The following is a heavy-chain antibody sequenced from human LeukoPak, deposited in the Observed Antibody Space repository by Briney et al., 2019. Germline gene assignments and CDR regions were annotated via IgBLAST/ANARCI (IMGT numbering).Heavy chain of an antibody. CDR3: AASVDTAISHFYYAMDV. V-gene: IGHV1-58*02. J-gene: IGHJ6*02. Sequence: SVKVSCKASGFTFTTSAIQWVRQARGQRLEWIGWIVVGSGNTNYAQKFQERVTITRDMSTSTAYMELSSLRSEDTAVYYCAASVDTAISHFYYAMDVWGQGTTVTVSS. D-gene: IGHD5-18*01. CDR2: IVVGSGNT. CDR1: GFTFTTSA.